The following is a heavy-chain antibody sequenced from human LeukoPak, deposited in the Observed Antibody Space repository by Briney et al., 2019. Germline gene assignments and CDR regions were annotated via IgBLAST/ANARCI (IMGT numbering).Heavy chain of an antibody. CDR3: AVTRTLTDYYGMDV. V-gene: IGHV3-53*01. CDR1: GFTFNNYA. Sequence: GGSLRLSCAASGFTFNNYAMNWVRQAPGKGLEWVSVIYSGGSTYYADSVKGRFTISRDNSKNTLYLQMNSLRAEDTAVYYCAVTRTLTDYYGMDVWGQGTTVTVSS. J-gene: IGHJ6*02. CDR2: IYSGGST.